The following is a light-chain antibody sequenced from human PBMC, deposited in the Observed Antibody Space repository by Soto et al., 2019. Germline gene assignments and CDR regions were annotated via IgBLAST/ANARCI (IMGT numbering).Light chain of an antibody. Sequence: DIQMTQSPSTLSASVGDRDTITCRASQSINMWLAWYQQKPGKAPKLLIYKASFLESGVPSRLSGSGSGTDFTLTIRSLQPDDSATHYCQQYSSYPHTFGQGTKLAIK. V-gene: IGKV1-5*03. CDR1: QSINMW. CDR3: QQYSSYPHT. J-gene: IGKJ2*01. CDR2: KAS.